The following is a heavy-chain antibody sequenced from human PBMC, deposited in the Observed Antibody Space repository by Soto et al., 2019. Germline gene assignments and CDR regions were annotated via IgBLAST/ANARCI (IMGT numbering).Heavy chain of an antibody. CDR2: FHYSGSA. V-gene: IGHV4-39*01. J-gene: IGHJ4*02. D-gene: IGHD3-16*01. Sequence: SETLSLTCTVSGGSISSRDSYWGWIRQPPGKGLEWIGSFHYSGSAYYNPSLKSRVTISVDTSKNQLSLRVTSVTAADTAVYYCARGFGRSHFDYWGQGTLVTVSS. CDR3: ARGFGRSHFDY. CDR1: GGSISSRDSY.